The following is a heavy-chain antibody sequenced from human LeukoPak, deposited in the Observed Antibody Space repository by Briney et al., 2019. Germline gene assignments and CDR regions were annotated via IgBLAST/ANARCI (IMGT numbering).Heavy chain of an antibody. J-gene: IGHJ4*02. Sequence: SETLSLTCAVYGGSFSGYYWSWIRQPPGKGLEWIGEINHSGSTNYNPSLKSRVTISVDTSKNQFSLKLSSVTAADTAVYYCARVSGYSCGSFDYWGQGTLVTVSS. D-gene: IGHD5-18*01. CDR3: ARVSGYSCGSFDY. V-gene: IGHV4-34*01. CDR2: INHSGST. CDR1: GGSFSGYY.